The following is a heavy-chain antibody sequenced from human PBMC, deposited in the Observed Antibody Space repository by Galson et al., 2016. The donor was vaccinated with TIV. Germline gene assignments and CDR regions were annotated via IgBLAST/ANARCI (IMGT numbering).Heavy chain of an antibody. D-gene: IGHD3-10*02. CDR1: QFPFSDYW. V-gene: IGHV3-7*03. Sequence: SLRLSCAASQFPFSDYWMNWIRQAPGKGLEWVATIKQDGSDRYYGDSVKGRFTISRDNAKRLLYLLMSSLRVEDTAVYYCARDPLFGGMDVRGQGATVAVS. CDR3: ARDPLFGGMDV. J-gene: IGHJ6*02. CDR2: IKQDGSDR.